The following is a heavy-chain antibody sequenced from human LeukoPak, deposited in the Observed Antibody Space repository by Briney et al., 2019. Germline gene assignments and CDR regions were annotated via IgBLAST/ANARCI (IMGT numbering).Heavy chain of an antibody. J-gene: IGHJ4*02. CDR1: GFTFSSYT. CDR2: ISSSSSYI. V-gene: IGHV3-21*01. CDR3: ARNPSTVVRGADY. D-gene: IGHD3-10*01. Sequence: GGSLRLSCAASGFTFSSYTMNWVRQAPGKGLEWVSSISSSSSYIYYADSVKGRFTISRDNAKNSLYLQMNGLRAEDTAVYYCARNPSTVVRGADYWAQGTLVTVSS.